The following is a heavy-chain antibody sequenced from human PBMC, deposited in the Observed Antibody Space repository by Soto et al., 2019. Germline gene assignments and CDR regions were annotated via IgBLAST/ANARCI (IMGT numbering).Heavy chain of an antibody. CDR2: IYYRGRT. CDR3: ARSRYTSGWWTQAFAY. V-gene: IGHV4-59*01. D-gene: IGHD6-19*01. CDR1: GDSISSYY. J-gene: IGHJ4*02. Sequence: QVQLQESGPGLVKPSESLSLTCAVSGDSISSYYWSWIRQPPGKGLEWIGYIYYRGRTNYNPSLKSRVTRSVDTPNTQFSLKLTSVTAADTAVYYCARSRYTSGWWTQAFAYRGQGTLVTVSS.